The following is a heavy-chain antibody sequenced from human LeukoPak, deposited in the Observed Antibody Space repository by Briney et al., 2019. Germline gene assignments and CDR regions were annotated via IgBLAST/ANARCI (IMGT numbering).Heavy chain of an antibody. Sequence: ASAKVSCKASGYTFNSYGISWVRQAPGQGLEWMGGIIPIFGTANYAQKFQGRVTITADESTSTAYMELSSLRSEDTAVYYCAREPGPAANYFDYWGQGTLVTVSS. CDR3: AREPGPAANYFDY. CDR1: GYTFNSYG. V-gene: IGHV1-69*13. J-gene: IGHJ4*02. D-gene: IGHD2-2*01. CDR2: IIPIFGTA.